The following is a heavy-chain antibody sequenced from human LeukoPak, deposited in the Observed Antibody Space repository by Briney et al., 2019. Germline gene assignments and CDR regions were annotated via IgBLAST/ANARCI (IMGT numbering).Heavy chain of an antibody. CDR1: GGSISSYY. CDR3: ARLGYGSGSYSGNRFDP. J-gene: IGHJ5*02. V-gene: IGHV4-59*05. CDR2: IYYSGST. Sequence: PSETLSLTCTVSGGSISSYYWTWIRQPPGKGLEWIGSIYYSGSTYYNPSLKSRVTISVDTSKNQFSLKLSSVTAADTAVYYCARLGYGSGSYSGNRFDPWGQGTLVTVSS. D-gene: IGHD3-10*01.